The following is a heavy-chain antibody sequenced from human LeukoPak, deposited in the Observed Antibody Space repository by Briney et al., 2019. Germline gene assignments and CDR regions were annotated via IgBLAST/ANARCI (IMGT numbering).Heavy chain of an antibody. Sequence: GGSLRLSCAASGFTFSSYGMNWVRQAPGKGLEWVSSISSSTSYIYYAYSVKGRFTISRDNAKNSLYLQMNSLRAEDTAVYYCARAYCSSTSCSYYFDSWGQGTLVTVSS. CDR3: ARAYCSSTSCSYYFDS. D-gene: IGHD2-2*01. CDR2: ISSSTSYI. V-gene: IGHV3-21*01. J-gene: IGHJ4*02. CDR1: GFTFSSYG.